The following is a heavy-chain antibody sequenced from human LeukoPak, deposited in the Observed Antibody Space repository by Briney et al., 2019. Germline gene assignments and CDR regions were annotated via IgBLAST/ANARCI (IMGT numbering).Heavy chain of an antibody. Sequence: PGGSLRLSCAASGFTFSSYGMHWVRQAPGKGLEWVAFIRYDGSNKYYADSVKGRFTISRDNSKNTLYLQMNSLRAEDTAVFYCAKDRSPYSFDYWGRGTLVSVSS. CDR2: IRYDGSNK. CDR1: GFTFSSYG. CDR3: AKDRSPYSFDY. J-gene: IGHJ4*02. V-gene: IGHV3-30*02.